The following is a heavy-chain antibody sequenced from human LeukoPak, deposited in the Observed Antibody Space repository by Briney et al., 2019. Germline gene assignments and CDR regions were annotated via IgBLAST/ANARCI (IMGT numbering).Heavy chain of an antibody. Sequence: ASVKVSCKASGYTFTCYYMHWVRQAPGQGLEWMGWINPNSGGTNYAQKFQGRVTMTRDTSISTAYMELSRLRSDDTAVYYCAREGRGSGYDLRRDFDYWGQGTLVTVSS. J-gene: IGHJ4*02. V-gene: IGHV1-2*02. D-gene: IGHD5-12*01. CDR3: AREGRGSGYDLRRDFDY. CDR2: INPNSGGT. CDR1: GYTFTCYY.